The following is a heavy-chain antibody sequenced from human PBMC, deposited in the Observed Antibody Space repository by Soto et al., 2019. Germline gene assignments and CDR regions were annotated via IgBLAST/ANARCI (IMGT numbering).Heavy chain of an antibody. J-gene: IGHJ4*02. CDR1: GHSMTGYY. V-gene: IGHV4-4*07. Sequence: KASETLSLTCTVSGHSMTGYYWTWIRQPAGKGLEWIGRLYSSGVSAYDPSLASRVTMSLDTSRNQFFLNVTSVTAADTAVYYCGREGSGSFLWDWGRGTLVTVSS. CDR3: GREGSGSFLWD. CDR2: LYSSGVS. D-gene: IGHD3-10*01.